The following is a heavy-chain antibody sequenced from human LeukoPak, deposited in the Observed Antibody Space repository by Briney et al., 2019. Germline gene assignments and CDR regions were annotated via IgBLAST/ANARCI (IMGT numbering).Heavy chain of an antibody. V-gene: IGHV3-48*04. CDR3: ARDLDTGNYFFAY. CDR1: GFSFGSYG. J-gene: IGHJ4*02. D-gene: IGHD3-9*01. CDR2: ISGYSGPA. Sequence: GGSLRLSCAASGFSFGSYGLSWVRQAPGKGLQWISYISGYSGPAYYADSVEGRFTTSRDNAKNSVFLQMNSVRAEDTAVYYCARDLDTGNYFFAYWGQGTPVIVSS.